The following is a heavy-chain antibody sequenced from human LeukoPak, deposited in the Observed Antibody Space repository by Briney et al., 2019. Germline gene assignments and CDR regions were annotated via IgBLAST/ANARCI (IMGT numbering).Heavy chain of an antibody. CDR1: RVTFNSYA. CDR3: AKVGTVYYFDY. D-gene: IGHD4-17*01. Sequence: GGSLRLSCAASRVTFNSYAMSWVRQAPGKGLEWVSAISGSGGSTYYADSVKGRFTIPRDNSRNTLYLQMNSLRAEDTAVYHCAKVGTVYYFDYWGQGTLVTVSS. J-gene: IGHJ4*02. CDR2: ISGSGGST. V-gene: IGHV3-23*01.